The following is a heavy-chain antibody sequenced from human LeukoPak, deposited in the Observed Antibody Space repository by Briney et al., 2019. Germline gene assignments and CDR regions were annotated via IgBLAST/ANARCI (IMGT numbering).Heavy chain of an antibody. CDR1: GGSISSYY. Sequence: SETLSLTCTVSGGSISSYYWSWIRQPPGKGLEWIGSVYHSGSTNYNPSLKSRVTMSVDTSKNQFSLKLSSVTAADTAVYYCARVEVGATNWFDPWGQGTLVTVSS. D-gene: IGHD1-26*01. CDR3: ARVEVGATNWFDP. V-gene: IGHV4-59*12. CDR2: VYHSGST. J-gene: IGHJ5*02.